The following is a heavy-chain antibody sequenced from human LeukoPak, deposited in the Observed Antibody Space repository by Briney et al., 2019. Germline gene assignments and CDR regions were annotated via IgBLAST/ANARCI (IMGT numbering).Heavy chain of an antibody. CDR1: GFTVSSNY. J-gene: IGHJ4*02. V-gene: IGHV3-66*01. CDR3: AKEPAEYSSGWYFDD. CDR2: IYSGGST. D-gene: IGHD6-19*01. Sequence: GGSLRLSCAASGFTVSSNYMSWVRQAPGKGLEWVSVIYSGGSTYYADSVKGRFTISRDNSKNTLYLQMNSLRSEDTAVYFCAKEPAEYSSGWYFDDWGQGTLVTVSS.